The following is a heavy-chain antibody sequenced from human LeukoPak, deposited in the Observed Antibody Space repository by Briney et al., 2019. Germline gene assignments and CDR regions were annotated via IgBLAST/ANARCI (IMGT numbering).Heavy chain of an antibody. Sequence: PSETLSLTCAVYGGSFSGYYWSWIRQPPGKGLEWIGEINHSGSTNYNPSLKSRVTISVDTSKNQFSLKLSSVTAADTAVYYCAKTVIDIVVVPAARRNAFDIWGQGTMVTVSS. D-gene: IGHD2-2*01. CDR3: AKTVIDIVVVPAARRNAFDI. V-gene: IGHV4-34*01. J-gene: IGHJ3*02. CDR1: GGSFSGYY. CDR2: INHSGST.